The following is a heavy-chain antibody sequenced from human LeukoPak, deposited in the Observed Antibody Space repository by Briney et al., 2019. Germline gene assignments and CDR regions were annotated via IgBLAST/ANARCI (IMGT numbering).Heavy chain of an antibody. CDR3: ARDPARQRGYCSGGYCYSLDH. CDR1: GGSIRSSAYY. V-gene: IGHV4-39*07. D-gene: IGHD2-15*01. Sequence: SETLSLTCNVSGGSIRSSAYYWAWIRQPPGKGLEWIGTIYYSGSTYYNPSLKSRVTISVDTSKNQFSLKLSSVTAADTAVYFSARDPARQRGYCSGGYCYSLDHWGQGTLVTVSS. CDR2: IYYSGST. J-gene: IGHJ4*02.